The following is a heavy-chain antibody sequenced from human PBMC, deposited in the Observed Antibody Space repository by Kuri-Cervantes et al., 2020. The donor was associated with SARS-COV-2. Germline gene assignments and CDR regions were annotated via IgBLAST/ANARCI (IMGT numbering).Heavy chain of an antibody. V-gene: IGHV4-39*01. CDR2: IYYSGNT. J-gene: IGHJ5*02. CDR3: ATGYSSRGGFDP. Sequence: SETLSLTCTVSGGSIGRRNYYWGWIRQPPGKGLEWIGNIYYSGNTYYNPSLRSRVTISEDTSKNQSSLKLSSVTAADTAVYYCATGYSSRGGFDPWGQGTLVTVSS. D-gene: IGHD6-13*01. CDR1: GGSIGRRNYY.